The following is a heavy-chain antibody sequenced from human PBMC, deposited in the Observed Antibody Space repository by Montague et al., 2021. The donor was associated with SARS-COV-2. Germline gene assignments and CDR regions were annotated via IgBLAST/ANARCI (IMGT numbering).Heavy chain of an antibody. CDR3: ARVGRSHGSGNYDGLDV. J-gene: IGHJ6*02. V-gene: IGHV4-4*02. Sequence: SETLSLTCTVSGGSITVCYCCSCVRQSPGRGLGWIGESRHTGSTTYNSSLSSRTAISQDKSNRHSFLLMASVTAADTAVYYCARVGRSHGSGNYDGLDVWGQGTTVTVSS. CDR2: SRHTGST. D-gene: IGHD3-10*01. CDR1: GGSITVCYC.